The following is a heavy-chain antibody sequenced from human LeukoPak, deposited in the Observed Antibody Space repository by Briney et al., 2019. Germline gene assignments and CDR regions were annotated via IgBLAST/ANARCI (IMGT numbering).Heavy chain of an antibody. CDR1: GYTFTGYY. D-gene: IGHD3-10*01. Sequence: ASVKVSCKASGYTFTGYYMHWVRQAPGQGLEWMGWINPHNGDTNYAQNFQGRVTVTRDTSISTAYMDLSSLRSDDTAVYYCARDEFGALVRGVVAYWGQGTLVTVSS. CDR2: INPHNGDT. J-gene: IGHJ4*02. CDR3: ARDEFGALVRGVVAY. V-gene: IGHV1-2*02.